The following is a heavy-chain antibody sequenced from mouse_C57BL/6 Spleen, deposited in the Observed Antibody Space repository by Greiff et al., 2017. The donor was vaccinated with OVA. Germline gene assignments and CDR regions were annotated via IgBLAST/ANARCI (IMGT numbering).Heavy chain of an antibody. CDR1: GFNIKDDY. V-gene: IGHV14-4*01. J-gene: IGHJ4*01. Sequence: EVQLVESGAELVRPGASVKLSCTASGFNIKDDYMHWVKQRPEQGLEWIGWIDPENGDTEYASKFQGKATITADTASNTAYLQLSSLTSEDTAVYYCTRPLYAMDYWGQGTSVTVSS. D-gene: IGHD6-1*01. CDR2: IDPENGDT. CDR3: TRPLYAMDY.